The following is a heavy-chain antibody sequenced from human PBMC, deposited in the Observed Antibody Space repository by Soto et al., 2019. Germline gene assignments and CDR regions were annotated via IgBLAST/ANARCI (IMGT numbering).Heavy chain of an antibody. CDR3: AKGERQWLVTSDLNY. Sequence: VQLVESGGGVVQPGRSLRLSCAASGFTFSDYAMHWVRQAPGKGLEWVAVFSHDGRNTHYADSVKGRFTISRDSSKNAVSREMTGLRAEDTAGYYCAKGERQWLVTSDLNYRGQGALGTVSS. D-gene: IGHD6-19*01. CDR2: FSHDGRNT. V-gene: IGHV3-30*18. J-gene: IGHJ4*02. CDR1: GFTFSDYA.